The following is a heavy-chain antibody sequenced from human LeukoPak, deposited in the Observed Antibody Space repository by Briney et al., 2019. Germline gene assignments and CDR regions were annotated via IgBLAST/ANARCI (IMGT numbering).Heavy chain of an antibody. D-gene: IGHD1-1*01. J-gene: IGHJ5*02. CDR2: INPSGGST. Sequence: ASVKVPCKASGYTFTSYYMHWVRQAPGQGLEWMGIINPSGGSTSYAQKFQGRVTMTRDTSTSTVYMELSSLRSEDTAVYYCAREGTSGTHLNWFDPWGQGTLVTVSS. V-gene: IGHV1-46*01. CDR1: GYTFTSYY. CDR3: AREGTSGTHLNWFDP.